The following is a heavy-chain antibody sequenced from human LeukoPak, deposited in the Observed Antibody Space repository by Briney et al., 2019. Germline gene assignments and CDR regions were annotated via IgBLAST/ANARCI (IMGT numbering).Heavy chain of an antibody. CDR1: GFTFSSYG. CDR3: ARDQVGVGATKPDY. V-gene: IGHV3-33*01. J-gene: IGHJ4*02. Sequence: PGGSLRLSCAASGFTFSSYGMHWVRQAPGEGLEWVVVIWYDGSNKYYADSVKGRFTISRDDSKNTLYLQMNSLRAEDTAVYYCARDQVGVGATKPDYWGQGTLVTVSS. CDR2: IWYDGSNK. D-gene: IGHD1-26*01.